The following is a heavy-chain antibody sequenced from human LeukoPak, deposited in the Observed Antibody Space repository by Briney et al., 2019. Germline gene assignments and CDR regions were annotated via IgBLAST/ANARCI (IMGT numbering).Heavy chain of an antibody. V-gene: IGHV3-23*01. D-gene: IGHD2-8*01. CDR2: ISGSGGST. CDR3: AKDRSCTNDICHGDFDY. CDR1: GFTFRSYA. Sequence: GGSLRLSCAASGFTFRSYAVSWVRQAPGKGVEGGSSISGSGGSTYSEDSVKGRFTISRDNSKNTLYLQMNSLRAEDTALYYCAKDRSCTNDICHGDFDYWGQGTLVTVSS. J-gene: IGHJ4*02.